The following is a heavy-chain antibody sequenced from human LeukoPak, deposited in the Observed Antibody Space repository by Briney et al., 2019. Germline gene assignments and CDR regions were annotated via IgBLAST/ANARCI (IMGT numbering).Heavy chain of an antibody. Sequence: ASVKVSCKASGYTFTGYHMHWVRQAPGQGLEWMGIINPSGGSTTYAEEFQGRVTMTRDTSTSTVYIELSSLRSEDTAVYYCARDSLRTAIAMAGGNWFDPWGQGTLVTVSS. CDR1: GYTFTGYH. J-gene: IGHJ5*02. D-gene: IGHD6-19*01. V-gene: IGHV1-46*01. CDR2: INPSGGST. CDR3: ARDSLRTAIAMAGGNWFDP.